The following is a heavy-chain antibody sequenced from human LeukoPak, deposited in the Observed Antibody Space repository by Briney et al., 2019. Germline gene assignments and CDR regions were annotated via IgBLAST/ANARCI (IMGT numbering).Heavy chain of an antibody. Sequence: GASVKVSCKASGYTFTSYGISWGRQAPGQGLEWRGWISAYNGNTNYAQKLQGRVTMTTDTSTSTAYMELRSLRSDDTAVYYCARDLAPIVVVPSYFDPWGQGTLVTVSS. V-gene: IGHV1-18*01. CDR3: ARDLAPIVVVPSYFDP. CDR2: ISAYNGNT. CDR1: GYTFTSYG. J-gene: IGHJ5*02. D-gene: IGHD2-15*01.